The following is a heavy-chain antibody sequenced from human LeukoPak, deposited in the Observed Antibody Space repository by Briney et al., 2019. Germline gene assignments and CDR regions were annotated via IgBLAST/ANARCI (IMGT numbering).Heavy chain of an antibody. V-gene: IGHV3-30*03. J-gene: IGHJ4*02. CDR1: GFTFSSHG. D-gene: IGHD1-26*01. Sequence: GGSLRLSCAASGFTFSSHGMHWVRQAPGKGLEWVAVISYDGSNKYYADSVKGRFTISRDNSKNTLYLQMNSLRAEDTAVYYCARDFFGSALNMPEWELDMGPHFDYWGQGTLVTVSS. CDR3: ARDFFGSALNMPEWELDMGPHFDY. CDR2: ISYDGSNK.